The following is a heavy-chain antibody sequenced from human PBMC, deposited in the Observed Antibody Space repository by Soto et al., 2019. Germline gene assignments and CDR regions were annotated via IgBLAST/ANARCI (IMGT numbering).Heavy chain of an antibody. V-gene: IGHV1-69*12. Sequence: QVQLVQSGAEVKKPGSSVKVSCKASGGTFSRYAISWVRQAPGQGLEWMGGIIPIFGTANYAQKFQGRVTITADESTSTAYMELRRLRSEDTAVYYCASPPTTGNYYYYGMDVWGQGTTVTVSS. J-gene: IGHJ6*02. CDR2: IIPIFGTA. D-gene: IGHD4-17*01. CDR1: GGTFSRYA. CDR3: ASPPTTGNYYYYGMDV.